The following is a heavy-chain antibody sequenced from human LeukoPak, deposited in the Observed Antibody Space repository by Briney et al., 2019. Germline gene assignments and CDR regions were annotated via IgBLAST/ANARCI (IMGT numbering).Heavy chain of an antibody. J-gene: IGHJ4*02. CDR2: IYHSGST. CDR3: ARGGYCSSTSCPRFDY. V-gene: IGHV4-59*12. CDR1: GGSISSYY. D-gene: IGHD2-2*01. Sequence: SETLSLTCTVSGGSISSYYWGWIRQPPGKGLEWIGYIYHSGSTYYNPSLKSRVTISVDRSKNQFSLKLSSVTAADTAVYYCARGGYCSSTSCPRFDYWGQGTLVTVSS.